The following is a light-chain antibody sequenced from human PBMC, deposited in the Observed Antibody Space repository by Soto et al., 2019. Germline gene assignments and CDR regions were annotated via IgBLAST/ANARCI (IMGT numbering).Light chain of an antibody. Sequence: QSVLTQPPSASGTPGQRVTISCSGSSSNIGRNPVYWYQQLPGTAPKLLIYSNNQRPSGVPDRFSGSKSGTSASLAISGLQSEDEADYYCAAWDDSLNGPVFGTGTKVTVL. V-gene: IGLV1-44*01. J-gene: IGLJ1*01. CDR1: SSNIGRNP. CDR3: AAWDDSLNGPV. CDR2: SNN.